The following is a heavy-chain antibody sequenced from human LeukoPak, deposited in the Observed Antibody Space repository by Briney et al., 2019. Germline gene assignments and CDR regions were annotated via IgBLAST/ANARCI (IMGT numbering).Heavy chain of an antibody. CDR1: GFTFSSYG. V-gene: IGHV3-30*18. Sequence: GRSLILSCAASGFTFSSYGMHWVRQAPGKGLEWLAVISYDGSNKYYADSVKGRFTICRDNSKNTLYLQMNSLRAEDTAVYYCAKARYYYGAGRSYYFDYWGQGTLVTVS. D-gene: IGHD3-10*01. J-gene: IGHJ4*02. CDR2: ISYDGSNK. CDR3: AKARYYYGAGRSYYFDY.